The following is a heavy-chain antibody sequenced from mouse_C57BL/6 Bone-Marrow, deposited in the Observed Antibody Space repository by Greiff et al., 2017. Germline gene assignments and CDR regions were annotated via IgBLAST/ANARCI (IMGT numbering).Heavy chain of an antibody. Sequence: DVHLVESGGGLVKPGGSLKLSCAASGFTFSDYGMHWVRQAPEKGLEWVAYISSGSSTIYYADTVKGRFTISRDNAKNTLFLQMTSLRSEDTAMYYCARRVWLRNDFDYWGQGTTLTVSS. V-gene: IGHV5-17*01. CDR3: ARRVWLRNDFDY. J-gene: IGHJ2*01. D-gene: IGHD2-2*01. CDR2: ISSGSSTI. CDR1: GFTFSDYG.